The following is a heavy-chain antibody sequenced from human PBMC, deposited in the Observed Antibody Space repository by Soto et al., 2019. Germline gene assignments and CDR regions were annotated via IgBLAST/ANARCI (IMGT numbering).Heavy chain of an antibody. Sequence: SETLSLTCAVSGYSISTGFNWAWIRQPPGKGREWIGSIYHSGSTYYNLSLKIRVPISSDAPKTQTPLKRVSVPAADGPFYYCARDGGPGFTQLAPWGQEPRVTVSS. V-gene: IGHV4-38-2*02. CDR3: ARDGGPGFTQLAP. CDR1: GYSISTGFN. J-gene: IGHJ5*02. CDR2: IYHSGST. D-gene: IGHD2-2*01.